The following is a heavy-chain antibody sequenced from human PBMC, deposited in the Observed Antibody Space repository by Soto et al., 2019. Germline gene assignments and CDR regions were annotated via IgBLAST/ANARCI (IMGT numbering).Heavy chain of an antibody. J-gene: IGHJ4*01. CDR2: LSGSTTGT. CDR3: AKGGQYSGSLYHDY. V-gene: IGHV3-23*01. D-gene: IGHD1-26*01. CDR1: GFTFRDYA. Sequence: PVEFLRLSCGASGFTFRDYAMSWVRQAPGKGLEWVSSLSGSTTGTDYADSVKGRFTISRDNSKNTLDLQMSSLRVEDTAVYYCAKGGQYSGSLYHDYWGDGILVTDSS.